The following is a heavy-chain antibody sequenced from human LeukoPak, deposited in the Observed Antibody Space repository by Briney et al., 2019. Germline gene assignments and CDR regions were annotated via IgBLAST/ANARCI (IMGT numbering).Heavy chain of an antibody. J-gene: IGHJ4*02. CDR2: ISGYNGNT. Sequence: GASVNLSCKASGYSFTSYGISWVRQAPGQGLEWMGWISGYNGNTNYAQKLQGRVTMTTDTSTSTAYMELRSLRSDDTAVYYCARDNRGYKVSYFDYWGQGTLVTVSS. CDR3: ARDNRGYKVSYFDY. V-gene: IGHV1-18*01. CDR1: GYSFTSYG. D-gene: IGHD1-14*01.